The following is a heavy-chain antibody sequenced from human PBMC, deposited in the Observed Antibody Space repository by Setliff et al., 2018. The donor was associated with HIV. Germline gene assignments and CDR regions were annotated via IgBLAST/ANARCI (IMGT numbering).Heavy chain of an antibody. D-gene: IGHD6-19*01. CDR1: GYSISSGYY. CDR3: ARQFTVQWLVSTYGMDV. CDR2: IYHHGST. Sequence: LSLTCAVSGYSISSGYYWGWIRQPPGKGLEWIGSIYHHGSTYYNPSLKSRVTISVDTSKNQFSLNLSSVTAADTAVYYCARQFTVQWLVSTYGMDVWGQGTKVTVSS. V-gene: IGHV4-38-2*01. J-gene: IGHJ6*02.